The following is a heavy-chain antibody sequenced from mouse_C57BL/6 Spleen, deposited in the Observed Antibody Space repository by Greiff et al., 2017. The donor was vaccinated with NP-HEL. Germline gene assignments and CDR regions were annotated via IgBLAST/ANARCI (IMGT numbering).Heavy chain of an antibody. Sequence: EVQVVESGGDLVKPGGSLKLSCAASGFTFSSYGMSWVRQTPDKRLEWVATISSGGSYTYYPDSVKGRFTISRDNAKNTLYLQMSSLKSEDTAMYYCARQGGPYFDYWGQGTTLTVSS. V-gene: IGHV5-6*01. CDR1: GFTFSSYG. J-gene: IGHJ2*01. CDR3: ARQGGPYFDY. CDR2: ISSGGSYT.